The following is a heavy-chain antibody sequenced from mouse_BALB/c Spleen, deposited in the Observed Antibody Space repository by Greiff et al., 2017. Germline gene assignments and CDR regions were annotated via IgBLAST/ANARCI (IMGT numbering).Heavy chain of an antibody. CDR3: ARRYYCSSYYFDY. J-gene: IGHJ2*01. CDR2: INPSNGRT. V-gene: IGHV1S81*02. D-gene: IGHD1-1*01. CDR1: GYTFTSYW. Sequence: QVQLQQPGAELVKPGASVKLSCKASGYTFTSYWMPWVKQRPGQGLEWIGEINPSNGRTNYNEKFKSKATLTVDKSSSTAYMQLSSLTSEDSAVYYWARRYYCSSYYFDYWGQGTTLTVSS.